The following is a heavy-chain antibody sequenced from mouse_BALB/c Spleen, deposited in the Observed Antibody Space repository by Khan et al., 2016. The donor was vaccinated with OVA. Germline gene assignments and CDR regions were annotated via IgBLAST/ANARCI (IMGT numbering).Heavy chain of an antibody. J-gene: IGHJ3*01. D-gene: IGHD2-1*01. V-gene: IGHV14-3*02. Sequence: VQLQQSGAELVKPGASVKLSCSASGFNIKDTYIHWMKQRPEQGLEWIGRIDPPNDDSKYGPKFQAKATLTADTSSNTAYLQLSSLTSEDTSVYYSATLYGNLFAFWGQGTLVSVSA. CDR1: GFNIKDTY. CDR3: ATLYGNLFAF. CDR2: IDPPNDDS.